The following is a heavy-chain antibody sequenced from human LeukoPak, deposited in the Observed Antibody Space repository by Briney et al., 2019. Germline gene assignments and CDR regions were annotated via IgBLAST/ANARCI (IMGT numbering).Heavy chain of an antibody. D-gene: IGHD6-19*01. CDR1: GYTFTSYD. V-gene: IGHV1-8*01. Sequence: GASVRVSCKASGYTFTSYDINWVRQATGQGLEWMGWMNPNSGNTGYAQKFQGRVTMTRNTSISTAYMELSSLRSDDTAVYYCARVRGKWLAGFYYFDYWGQGTLVTVSS. J-gene: IGHJ4*02. CDR2: MNPNSGNT. CDR3: ARVRGKWLAGFYYFDY.